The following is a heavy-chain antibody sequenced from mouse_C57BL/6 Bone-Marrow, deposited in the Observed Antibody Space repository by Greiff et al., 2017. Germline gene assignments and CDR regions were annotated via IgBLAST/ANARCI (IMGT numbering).Heavy chain of an antibody. Sequence: FTRHQSVPELVQPGASVKISCKASGYSFTDYNMNWVKQSNGKSLEWIGVINPNYGTTSYNQKFKGKATLTVDQSSSTAYMQLNSLTSEDSAVYYCARYNYGYPYYYAMDYWGQGTSVTVSS. CDR2: INPNYGTT. CDR3: ARYNYGYPYYYAMDY. J-gene: IGHJ4*01. D-gene: IGHD2-2*01. V-gene: IGHV1-39*01. CDR1: GYSFTDYN.